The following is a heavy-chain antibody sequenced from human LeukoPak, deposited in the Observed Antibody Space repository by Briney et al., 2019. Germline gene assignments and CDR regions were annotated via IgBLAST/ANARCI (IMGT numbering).Heavy chain of an antibody. V-gene: IGHV3-66*01. Sequence: GGSLRLSCAASGFTVSSNYMSWVRQAPGKGLEWVSVIYSDGSTYYADSVKGRFTISRDNAKNSLYLQMNSLRAEDTAVYYCAREIGMDVWGQGTTVTVSS. CDR3: AREIGMDV. CDR2: IYSDGST. CDR1: GFTVSSNY. J-gene: IGHJ6*02.